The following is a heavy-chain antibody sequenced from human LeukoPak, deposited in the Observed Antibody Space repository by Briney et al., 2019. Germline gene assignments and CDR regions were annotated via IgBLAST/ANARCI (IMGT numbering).Heavy chain of an antibody. CDR1: GYTFTSYD. V-gene: IGHV1-8*01. J-gene: IGHJ5*02. CDR2: MNPNSGNT. CDR3: ARVKLTGDQGWFDP. Sequence: ASVNVSCKASGYTFTSYDINWVRQATGQGLEWMGWMNPNSGNTGYAQKFQSRVTMTRNTSISTAYMELSSLRSEDTAVYYCARVKLTGDQGWFDPWGQGTLVTVSS. D-gene: IGHD7-27*01.